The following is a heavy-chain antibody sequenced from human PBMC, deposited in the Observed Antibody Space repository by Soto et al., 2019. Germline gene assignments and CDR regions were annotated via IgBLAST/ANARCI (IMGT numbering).Heavy chain of an antibody. CDR1: GFTVSSNY. Sequence: EVQLVETGGGLIQPGGSLRLSCAASGFTVSSNYMSWVRQAPGKGLEWVSVIYSGGSTYYADSVKGRFTISRDNSKNTRYLQLNSLRAEDTAVYYCARGTYYDILTDYQSFDYWGQGTLVTVSS. CDR2: IYSGGST. CDR3: ARGTYYDILTDYQSFDY. J-gene: IGHJ4*02. V-gene: IGHV3-53*02. D-gene: IGHD3-9*01.